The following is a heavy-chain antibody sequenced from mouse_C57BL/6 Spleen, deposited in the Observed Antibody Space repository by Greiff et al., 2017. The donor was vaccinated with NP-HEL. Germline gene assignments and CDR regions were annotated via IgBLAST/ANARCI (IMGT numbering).Heavy chain of an antibody. D-gene: IGHD2-12*01. CDR3: ARRNPYDSPMDY. J-gene: IGHJ4*01. V-gene: IGHV5-17*01. CDR2: ISSGSSTI. Sequence: EVKLVESGGGLVKPGGSLKLSCAASGFTFSDYGMHWVRQAPEKGLEWVAYISSGSSTIYYADTVKGRFTISRDNAKNTLFLQMTSLRSEDTAMYYCARRNPYDSPMDYWGQGTSVTVSS. CDR1: GFTFSDYG.